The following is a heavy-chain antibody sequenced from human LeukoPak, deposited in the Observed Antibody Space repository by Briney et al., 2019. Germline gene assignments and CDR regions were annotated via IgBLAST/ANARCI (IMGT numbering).Heavy chain of an antibody. CDR3: ARGTYYDSSAYSGVRLFDY. V-gene: IGHV1-2*02. J-gene: IGHJ4*02. CDR1: GYTFTGYY. Sequence: ASVKVSCKASGYTFTGYYMHWVRQAPGQGLEWMGWINPNSGGTNYAQKFQGRVTMTRDTSISTAYMELSRLTSDDTAVYYCARGTYYDSSAYSGVRLFDYWGQGTLVTVSS. D-gene: IGHD3-22*01. CDR2: INPNSGGT.